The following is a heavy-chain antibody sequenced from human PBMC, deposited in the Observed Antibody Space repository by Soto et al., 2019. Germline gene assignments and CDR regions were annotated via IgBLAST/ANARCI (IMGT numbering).Heavy chain of an antibody. Sequence: SETLSLTCTVSGGSISSSSYYWGWIRQPPGKGLEWIGSIYYSGSTYYNPSLKSRVTISVDTSKNQFSLKLSSVTAADTAVYYCARHVTDIVVVPAANWFDPWGQGTLVTVSS. D-gene: IGHD2-2*01. CDR3: ARHVTDIVVVPAANWFDP. CDR1: GGSISSSSYY. CDR2: IYYSGST. V-gene: IGHV4-39*01. J-gene: IGHJ5*02.